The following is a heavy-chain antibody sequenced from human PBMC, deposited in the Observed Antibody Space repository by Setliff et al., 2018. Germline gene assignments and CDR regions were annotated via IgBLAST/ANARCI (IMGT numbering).Heavy chain of an antibody. CDR3: VRMSGFLYLDV. D-gene: IGHD3-3*01. CDR1: GDSINSRTNY. Sequence: SETLSLTCTVSGDSINSRTNYWSWIRQPAGKGPEWIGHIYASWSTNYNPSLKSRVTISLDTSKNQFSLKLSSVTAADTAVYYCVRMSGFLYLDVWGNGTTVTVSS. J-gene: IGHJ6*03. V-gene: IGHV4-61*09. CDR2: IYASWST.